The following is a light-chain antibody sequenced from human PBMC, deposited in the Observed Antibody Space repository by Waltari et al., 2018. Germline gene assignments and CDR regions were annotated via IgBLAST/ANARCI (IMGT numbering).Light chain of an antibody. V-gene: IGLV4-69*01. CDR3: QAWSSGPHVV. CDR2: INSDGSH. Sequence: QLVLPQPSSASAPLGASVKLTCRVRDAHNRYAVAWHHHRPAKGPRVLLKINSDGSHAKGDGIPHLFSASSSGTDSYRIIAAHPSEDEGDYFHQAWSSGPHVVFGGGTKVTVL. J-gene: IGLJ2*01. CDR1: DAHNRYA.